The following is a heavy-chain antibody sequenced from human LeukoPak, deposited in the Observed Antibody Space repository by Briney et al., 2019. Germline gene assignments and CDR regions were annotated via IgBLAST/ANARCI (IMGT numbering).Heavy chain of an antibody. CDR1: GGSLSSYY. CDR3: ARDVAAAYYFDY. J-gene: IGHJ4*02. V-gene: IGHV4-59*01. D-gene: IGHD6-13*01. Sequence: SETLSLTCTVSGGSLSSYYWSWIRQPPGKGLEWIGYIYYSGGTNYNPSLKSRVTISVDTSKNQFSLKLSSVTAADTAVYYCARDVAAAYYFDYWGQGTLVTVSS. CDR2: IYYSGGT.